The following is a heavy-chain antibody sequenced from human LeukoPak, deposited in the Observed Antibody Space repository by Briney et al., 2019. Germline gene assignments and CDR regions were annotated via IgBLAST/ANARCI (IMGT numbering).Heavy chain of an antibody. CDR1: GGSFSGYY. J-gene: IGHJ6*03. CDR3: ARGRRYDYDILTGYSHYMDV. V-gene: IGHV4-34*01. CDR2: INHSGST. Sequence: PSETLSLTCAVYGGSFSGYYWSWIRQPPGKGLEWIGEINHSGSTNYNPSLKSRVTISVDTSKNQFSLKLSSVTAADTAVYYCARGRRYDYDILTGYSHYMDVWGKGTTVTVSS. D-gene: IGHD3-9*01.